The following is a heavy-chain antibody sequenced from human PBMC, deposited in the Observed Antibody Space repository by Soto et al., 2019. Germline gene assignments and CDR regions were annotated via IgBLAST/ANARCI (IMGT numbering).Heavy chain of an antibody. CDR3: AALGAQIY. Sequence: LRLSCAASGFTFSDYDMHWVRQARGKGLEWVSSIGHAGDTYSGDSVKGRFTISRENAKNTFHLQMNSLRAGDTAVYYCAALGAQIYWGQGALVTVSS. J-gene: IGHJ4*02. V-gene: IGHV3-13*01. D-gene: IGHD7-27*01. CDR2: IGHAGDT. CDR1: GFTFSDYD.